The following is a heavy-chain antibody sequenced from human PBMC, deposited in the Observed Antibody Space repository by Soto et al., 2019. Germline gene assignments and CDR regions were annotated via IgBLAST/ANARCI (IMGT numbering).Heavy chain of an antibody. J-gene: IGHJ4*02. D-gene: IGHD6-6*01. Sequence: SETLSLTCSIYSGSFSGYYWSWIRQPPGKGLEWIGEISQSGNTNYSPSLKSRVSISIDTSKKQFPLNLASVSAADTAVYYCARAPKVSGSSQTRPDFWGQGTLVTV. V-gene: IGHV4-34*01. CDR2: ISQSGNT. CDR3: ARAPKVSGSSQTRPDF. CDR1: SGSFSGYY.